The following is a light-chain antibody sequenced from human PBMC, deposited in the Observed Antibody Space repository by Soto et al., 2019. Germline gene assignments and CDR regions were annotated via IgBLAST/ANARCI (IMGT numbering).Light chain of an antibody. CDR2: SNN. CDR1: SSNIGDNA. Sequence: QSVLTHPPSASGTPGQRVTISCSGSSSNIGDNAVNWYQQLPGTAPKLLIYSNNQRPPGVPDRFSGSKSGTSASLAISGLQSEDEADYYCAAWDDSLNGYVFGTGTKLTVL. CDR3: AAWDDSLNGYV. J-gene: IGLJ1*01. V-gene: IGLV1-44*01.